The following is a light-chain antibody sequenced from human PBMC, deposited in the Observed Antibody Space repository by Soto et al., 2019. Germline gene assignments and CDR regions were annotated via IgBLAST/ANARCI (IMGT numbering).Light chain of an antibody. CDR1: SSDVGGYNY. CDR2: DVS. CDR3: CSYAGSYTSDVV. J-gene: IGLJ2*01. Sequence: QSALTQPRSVSGSPGQSVTIPCTGTSSDVGGYNYVSWYQQHPGKVPKLMIYDVSKRPSGVPDRFSGSKSGNTASLTISGLQAEDEADYYCCSYAGSYTSDVVFGGGTKLTVL. V-gene: IGLV2-11*01.